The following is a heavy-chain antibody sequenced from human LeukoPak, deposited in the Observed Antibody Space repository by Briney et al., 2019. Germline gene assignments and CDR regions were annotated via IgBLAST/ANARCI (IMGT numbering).Heavy chain of an antibody. CDR3: AKNPYGSGSFAFDS. J-gene: IGHJ4*02. V-gene: IGHV3-30*18. CDR1: GFTFSNYG. D-gene: IGHD3-10*01. CDR2: ISSDGGNK. Sequence: GGSLRLSCAVSGFTFSNYGMHWVRQAPGKGLEWLAVISSDGGNKYYADSGKGRFTISRDNSKNMLYLQMNSLRVDDTAVYSCAKNPYGSGSFAFDSWGQGTLVTVSS.